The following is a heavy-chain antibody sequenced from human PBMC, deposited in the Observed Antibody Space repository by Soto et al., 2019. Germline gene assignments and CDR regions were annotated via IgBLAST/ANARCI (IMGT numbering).Heavy chain of an antibody. CDR1: GGSISSYY. D-gene: IGHD2-2*01. CDR2: IYYSGST. CDR3: ARQSCSSTSCYSWVSWFDP. Sequence: QVQLQESGPGLVKPSETLSLTCTVSGGSISSYYWSWIRQPPGKGLEWIGHIYYSGSTNYNPSLNSRVSISVDTSKNQFSLKLSSVTAADTAVYYCARQSCSSTSCYSWVSWFDPWGQGTLVTVSS. V-gene: IGHV4-59*08. J-gene: IGHJ5*02.